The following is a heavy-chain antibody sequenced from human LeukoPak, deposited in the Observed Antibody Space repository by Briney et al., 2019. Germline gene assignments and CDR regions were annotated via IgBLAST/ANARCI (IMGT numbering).Heavy chain of an antibody. CDR3: ARDYHYVPDF. CDR2: IDASNGNT. D-gene: IGHD3-16*01. Sequence: ASVKVSCKASGYTFTNYGISWVRQAPGHGLEWMGWIDASNGNTNYAQKLQGRVTITTDTSTTTAYMEMTSLRFDDTAVYYCARDYHYVPDFWGQGTQVTVSS. V-gene: IGHV1-18*01. J-gene: IGHJ4*02. CDR1: GYTFTNYG.